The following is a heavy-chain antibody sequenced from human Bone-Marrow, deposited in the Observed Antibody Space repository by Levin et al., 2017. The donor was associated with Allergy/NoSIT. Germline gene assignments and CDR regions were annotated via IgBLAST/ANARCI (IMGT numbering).Heavy chain of an antibody. J-gene: IGHJ4*02. Sequence: LSLTCAASGFHFGGFGMHWVRQAPGKGLEWVAVISYDGTKKYYVDSVKGRLTISRDNFNNMVYLQMNSLSADDTAVYYCAKGGYYDSSNYYYVDYWGQGTLVTVSS. CDR2: ISYDGTKK. D-gene: IGHD3-22*01. CDR3: AKGGYYDSSNYYYVDY. V-gene: IGHV3-30*18. CDR1: GFHFGGFG.